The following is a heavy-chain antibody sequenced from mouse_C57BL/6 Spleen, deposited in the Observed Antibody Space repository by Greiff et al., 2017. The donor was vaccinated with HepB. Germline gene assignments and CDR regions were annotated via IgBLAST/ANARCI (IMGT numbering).Heavy chain of an antibody. J-gene: IGHJ2*01. CDR3: ASGTLYYFDY. CDR1: GYTFTSYW. V-gene: IGHV1-50*01. Sequence: QVQLQQPGAELVKPGASVKLSCKASGYTFTSYWMQWVKQRPGQGLEWIGEIEPSDSYTNYNQKFKGKATLTVDTSSSTAYMQLSSLASEDSAVYYCASGTLYYFDYWGQGTTLTVSS. CDR2: IEPSDSYT.